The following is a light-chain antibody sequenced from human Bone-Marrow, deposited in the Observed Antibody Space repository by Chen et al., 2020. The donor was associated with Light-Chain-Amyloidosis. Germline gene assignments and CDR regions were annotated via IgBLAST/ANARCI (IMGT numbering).Light chain of an antibody. CDR2: DDS. CDR3: QVWDRGSDRPL. CDR1: NIGSTS. V-gene: IGLV3-21*02. J-gene: IGLJ3*02. Sequence: SYVLTQPSSVSVAPGQTATIACGGNNIGSTSVHWYQQTPGQAPLLVVYDDSDRPSGIPERLSGSNSGNTANLTSSRVEAGDEADYYWQVWDRGSDRPLFGGGTKLTFL.